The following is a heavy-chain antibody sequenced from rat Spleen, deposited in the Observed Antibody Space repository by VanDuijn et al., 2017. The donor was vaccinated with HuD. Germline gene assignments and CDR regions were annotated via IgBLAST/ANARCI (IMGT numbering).Heavy chain of an antibody. Sequence: EVKLVESGGGLVQPGRSLNLSCVASGFTFNNYWLTWIRQAPGKGLEWVASITNTGDITYYPDSVKGRFTISRDNAKSTLYLQMNSLRSEDTATYYCTRVGDSRGFAYWGQGTLVTVSS. CDR3: TRVGDSRGFAY. CDR2: ITNTGDIT. J-gene: IGHJ3*01. D-gene: IGHD1-1*01. CDR1: GFTFNNYW. V-gene: IGHV5-31*01.